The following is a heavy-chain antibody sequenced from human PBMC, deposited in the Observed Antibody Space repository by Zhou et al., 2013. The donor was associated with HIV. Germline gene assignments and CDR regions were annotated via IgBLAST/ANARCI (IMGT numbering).Heavy chain of an antibody. D-gene: IGHD3-16*01. CDR3: HTGSSLGAVVWGNSFAT. CDR1: GFTLTDLS. CDR2: FDPEKRDT. V-gene: IGHV1-24*01. J-gene: IGHJ1*01. Sequence: QVQLLQSGSEVKKPGASVKVSCRLSGFTLTDLSIHWVRQAPGKGLEWMGRFDPEKRDTVHAPQFQGRITMTGDTSADTAYLQLTGLTADDTATYPLHTGSSLGAVVWGNSFATWGQGSVVYVS.